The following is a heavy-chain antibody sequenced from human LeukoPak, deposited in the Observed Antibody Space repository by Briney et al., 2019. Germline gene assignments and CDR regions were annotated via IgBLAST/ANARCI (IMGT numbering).Heavy chain of an antibody. CDR1: GFVFSDYG. Sequence: GGSLRLSCAASGFVFSDYGFNWVRQAQGKGLEWISYISSGGGDIFYADSVKGRFTISRDNAKSSVFLQMSSLRGEDTAVYYCASGYDFSSGSKRGFANWGQGALVTVSS. CDR2: ISSGGGDI. D-gene: IGHD3-3*01. CDR3: ASGYDFSSGSKRGFAN. J-gene: IGHJ4*02. V-gene: IGHV3-48*01.